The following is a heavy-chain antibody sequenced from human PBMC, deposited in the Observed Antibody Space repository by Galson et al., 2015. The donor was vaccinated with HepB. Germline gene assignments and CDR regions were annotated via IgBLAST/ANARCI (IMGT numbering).Heavy chain of an antibody. CDR1: GYSFTSYW. CDR2: IDPSDSYT. V-gene: IGHV5-10-1*01. Sequence: QSGAEVKKPGESLRISCKGSGYSFTSYWISWVRQMPGKGLEWMGRIDPSDSYTNYSPSFQGHVTISADKSISTAYLQWSSLKASDTAMYYCARHYYYGSGRYYNEDWFDPWGQGTLVTVSS. D-gene: IGHD3-10*01. J-gene: IGHJ5*02. CDR3: ARHYYYGSGRYYNEDWFDP.